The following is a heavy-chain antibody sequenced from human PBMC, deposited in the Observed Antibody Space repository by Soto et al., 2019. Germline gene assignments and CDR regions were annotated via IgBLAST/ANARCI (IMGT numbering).Heavy chain of an antibody. CDR2: ISSSSSTI. J-gene: IGHJ3*02. Sequence: GGSLRLSCAASGFTFSSYGMHWVRQAPGKGLEWVSYISSSSSTIYYADSVKGRFTISRDNAKNSLYLQMNSLRAEDTAVYYCARDFPYDYIWGSYRQNDAFDIWGQGTMVTVSS. CDR3: ARDFPYDYIWGSYRQNDAFDI. V-gene: IGHV3-48*01. D-gene: IGHD3-16*02. CDR1: GFTFSSYG.